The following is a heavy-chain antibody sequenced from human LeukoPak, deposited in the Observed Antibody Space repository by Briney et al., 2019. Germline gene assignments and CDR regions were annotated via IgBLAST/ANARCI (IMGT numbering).Heavy chain of an antibody. CDR2: IYYSGST. CDR1: GGSISSYY. D-gene: IGHD3-10*01. Sequence: SETLSLTCTVSGGSISSYYWSWIRQPPGKGLEWIGYIYYSGSTNYNPSLKSRVTISVDTSKNQFSLKLSSVTAADTAVYYCARGITLDYWGQGTLVTVSS. CDR3: ARGITLDY. J-gene: IGHJ4*02. V-gene: IGHV4-59*08.